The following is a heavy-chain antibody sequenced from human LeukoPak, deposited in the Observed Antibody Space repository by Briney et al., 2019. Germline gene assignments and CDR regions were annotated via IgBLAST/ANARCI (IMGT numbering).Heavy chain of an antibody. CDR3: AREGGTWVPFDY. Sequence: ASVKVSCKTSGHTFTSYDLNWVRQATGQGLEWMGWVNPNSGNTGCAQKFQGRVTMTMDPSISTAYMELRSLRSDDTAVYFCAREGGTWVPFDYWGQGTLVTVSS. V-gene: IGHV1-8*01. CDR2: VNPNSGNT. D-gene: IGHD1-1*01. CDR1: GHTFTSYD. J-gene: IGHJ4*02.